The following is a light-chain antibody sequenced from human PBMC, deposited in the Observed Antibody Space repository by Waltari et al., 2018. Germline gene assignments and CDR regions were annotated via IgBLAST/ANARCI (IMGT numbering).Light chain of an antibody. CDR2: QDV. CDR3: QAWDSGVAGV. V-gene: IGLV3-1*01. CDR1: ELEKRY. Sequence: SYDLIQSPSVSVSPGQTATITCSGDELEKRYVCWYQQKPGQSPWLVIYQDVRRPSEIPQRFSGSNSGNTATLTISGTQPMDEADYYCQAWDSGVAGVFGTGTKVTVL. J-gene: IGLJ1*01.